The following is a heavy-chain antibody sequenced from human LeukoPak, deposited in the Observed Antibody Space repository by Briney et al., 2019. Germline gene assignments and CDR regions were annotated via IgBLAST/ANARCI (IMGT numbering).Heavy chain of an antibody. D-gene: IGHD2-2*02. CDR2: INPNSGGT. Sequence: GASVKVSCKASGYTFSDYYIHWLRQAPGQGLEWMGGINPNSGGTNYALTFVGRVNMTRDASISTAYMGLSRLRSDDAAVYYCARGRPSYRDGMDVWGQGTTVTVSS. J-gene: IGHJ6*02. CDR3: ARGRPSYRDGMDV. V-gene: IGHV1-2*02. CDR1: GYTFSDYY.